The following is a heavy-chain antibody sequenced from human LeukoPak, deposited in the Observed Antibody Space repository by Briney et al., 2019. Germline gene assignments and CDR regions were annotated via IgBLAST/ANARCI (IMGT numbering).Heavy chain of an antibody. V-gene: IGHV4-39*01. Sequence: SETLSLTCSVSGDSITGYYWGWIRQPPGKGLEWIGSIYYSRSTYYNPSLKSRVTISVDTSKNQFSLKLSSVTAADTAVYYCARVPTVTFFDYWGQGTLVTVSS. CDR3: ARVPTVTFFDY. J-gene: IGHJ4*02. D-gene: IGHD4-17*01. CDR2: IYYSRST. CDR1: GDSITGYY.